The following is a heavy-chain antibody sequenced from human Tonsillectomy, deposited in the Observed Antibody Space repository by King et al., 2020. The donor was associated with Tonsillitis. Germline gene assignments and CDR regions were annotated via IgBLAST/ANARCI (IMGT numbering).Heavy chain of an antibody. V-gene: IGHV4-59*01. D-gene: IGHD6-13*01. CDR2: IDYRGST. CDR3: ARGVAAAVKF. J-gene: IGHJ4*02. CDR1: GGSISSYF. Sequence: QLQESSPGLVKPSETLSLTCSVSGGSISSYFWHWIRQPPGKRLEWIGYIDYRGSTNYNPSLKSRLTISVDTSSNQFSLQLSSATAADTAVYYCARGVAAAVKFWGQGTLVTVSS.